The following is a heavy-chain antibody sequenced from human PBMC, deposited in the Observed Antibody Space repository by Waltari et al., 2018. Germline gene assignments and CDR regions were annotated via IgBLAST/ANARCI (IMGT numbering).Heavy chain of an antibody. Sequence: QVQLQQWGAGLLKPSETLSLTCAVYGGSFSGYYWSWIRQPPGKGLEWIGEINHSGSTNYNPALKSRVTISVDTSKNQFSLKLSSVTAADTAVYYCARVSSGWYNYFDYWGQGTLVTVSS. V-gene: IGHV4-34*01. J-gene: IGHJ4*02. D-gene: IGHD6-19*01. CDR2: INHSGST. CDR3: ARVSSGWYNYFDY. CDR1: GGSFSGYY.